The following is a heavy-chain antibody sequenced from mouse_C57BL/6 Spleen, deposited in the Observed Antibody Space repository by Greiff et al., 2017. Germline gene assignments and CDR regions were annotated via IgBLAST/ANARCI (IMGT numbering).Heavy chain of an antibody. CDR1: GYTFTDYE. J-gene: IGHJ3*01. CDR3: TCYYYGSSYWFAY. Sequence: VQLQQSGAELVRPGASVTLSCKASGYTFTDYEMHWVKQTPVHGLEWIGTIDPETGGTAYNQKFKGKAILTADKSSSTAYMELRSLTSEDSAVYYCTCYYYGSSYWFAYWGQGTLVTVSA. CDR2: IDPETGGT. D-gene: IGHD1-1*01. V-gene: IGHV1-15*01.